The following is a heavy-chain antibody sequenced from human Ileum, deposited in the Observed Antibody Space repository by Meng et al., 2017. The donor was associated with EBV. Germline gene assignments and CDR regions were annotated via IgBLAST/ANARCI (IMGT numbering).Heavy chain of an antibody. D-gene: IGHD2-2*02. J-gene: IGHJ2*01. CDR3: ARDSRHCTSASCYSWYFDL. V-gene: IGHV1-2*06. CDR1: GYNFTGYY. CDR2: INPNSGAT. Sequence: QVQLVQSGAEVKKPGAAVKFSCKASGYNFTGYYMHWVRQAPGQGLEWMGRINPNSGATEYAQNFQGRVTMTRDTSISTAYMELSRLRSDDTAVYYCARDSRHCTSASCYSWYFDLWGRGTLVTVSS.